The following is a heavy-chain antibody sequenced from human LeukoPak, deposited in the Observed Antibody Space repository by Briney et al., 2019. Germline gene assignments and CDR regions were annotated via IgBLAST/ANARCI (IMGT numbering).Heavy chain of an antibody. Sequence: SETLSLTCAVYGGSFSGYYWRWTRPPPGKGLEWIGEINHSGSTNYNPSLKSRVTISVDTSKNQFSLKLSSVTAADTAVYYCARWDYWGQGTLVTVSS. CDR2: INHSGST. CDR1: GGSFSGYY. J-gene: IGHJ4*02. CDR3: ARWDY. V-gene: IGHV4-34*01.